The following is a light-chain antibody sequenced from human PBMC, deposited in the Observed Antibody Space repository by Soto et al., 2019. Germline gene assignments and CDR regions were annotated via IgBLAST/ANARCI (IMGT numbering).Light chain of an antibody. Sequence: EIALTQSPGTLSLSPGERATLSCRASQGVGSKYLAWYQQKPGQAPRLLIYAASTRATGIPARFSGSGSGTDFTLPISSREPEDFAVYYCQQYGNSPGITFGQGTRLEIK. CDR2: AAS. CDR3: QQYGNSPGIT. CDR1: QGVGSKY. V-gene: IGKV3-20*01. J-gene: IGKJ5*01.